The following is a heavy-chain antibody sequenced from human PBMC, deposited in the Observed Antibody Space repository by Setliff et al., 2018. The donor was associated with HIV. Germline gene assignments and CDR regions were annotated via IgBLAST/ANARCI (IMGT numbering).Heavy chain of an antibody. V-gene: IGHV4-34*01. CDR2: INHSGIT. J-gene: IGHJ4*02. Sequence: TLSLPCAVYGGSFSASYWSWIRQAPGKGLEWIGEINHSGITHFNPSLDTRVTMFADTSKNQFSLRLSPVTAADTAIYYCAKGPRGLGLRYYFDYWAQGSQVTVSS. CDR1: GGSFSASY. CDR3: AKGPRGLGLRYYFDY. D-gene: IGHD3-10*01.